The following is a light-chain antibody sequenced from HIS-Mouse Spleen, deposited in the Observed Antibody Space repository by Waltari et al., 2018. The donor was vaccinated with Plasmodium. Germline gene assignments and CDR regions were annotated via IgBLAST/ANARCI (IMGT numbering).Light chain of an antibody. J-gene: IGLJ3*02. CDR3: YSTDSSGNHRV. CDR1: ALPKKD. Sequence: SYELTQPPSVSVSPGQTARITCAGDALPKKDAYWYLQKSGQAPVLVIYEDSKRPPGIPERVSGSSSGTMATLTISGAQVEDEADYYCYSTDSSGNHRVFGGGTKLTVL. CDR2: EDS. V-gene: IGLV3-10*01.